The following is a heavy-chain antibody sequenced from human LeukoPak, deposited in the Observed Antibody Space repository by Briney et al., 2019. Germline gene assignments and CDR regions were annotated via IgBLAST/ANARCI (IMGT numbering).Heavy chain of an antibody. V-gene: IGHV4-39*01. CDR1: GGSISSSSYY. CDR2: IYYSGST. CDR3: ARGRKAIGVIMGLYYFDT. D-gene: IGHD3-22*01. Sequence: KPSETLSLTCTVSGGSISSSSYYWGWIRQPPGKGLEWIGSIYYSGSTYYTPSLKSRVTISLDTSKNQFSLKMNSVTAADTAVYYCARGRKAIGVIMGLYYFDTWGQGTLVSASS. J-gene: IGHJ4*02.